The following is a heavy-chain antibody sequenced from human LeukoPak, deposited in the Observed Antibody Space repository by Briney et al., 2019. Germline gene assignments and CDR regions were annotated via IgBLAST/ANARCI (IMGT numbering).Heavy chain of an antibody. CDR2: IYYSGST. CDR3: ARDKYYYGSGSYRFDP. J-gene: IGHJ5*02. CDR1: GGSISSYY. D-gene: IGHD3-10*01. Sequence: PSETLSLTCTVSGGSISSYYWSWIRQPPGKGLEWIGYIYYSGSTNYNPSLKSRVTISVDTSKNQFSLKLSSVTAADTAVYYCARDKYYYGSGSYRFDPWGQGTLVTVSS. V-gene: IGHV4-59*01.